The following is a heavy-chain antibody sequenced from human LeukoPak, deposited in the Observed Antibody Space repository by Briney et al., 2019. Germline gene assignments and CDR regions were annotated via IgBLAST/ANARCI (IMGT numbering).Heavy chain of an antibody. Sequence: ASVKVSCKASGYTFTGYYMHWVRQAPGQGLEWMGWINPNNGDTKYAQKFQGRVTMTRDTSIRTAYMELRRLRSDDTALYYCAREPEGITIFGVVNQAWGQGTLVTVSS. V-gene: IGHV1-2*02. CDR3: AREPEGITIFGVVNQA. J-gene: IGHJ4*02. CDR1: GYTFTGYY. D-gene: IGHD3-3*01. CDR2: INPNNGDT.